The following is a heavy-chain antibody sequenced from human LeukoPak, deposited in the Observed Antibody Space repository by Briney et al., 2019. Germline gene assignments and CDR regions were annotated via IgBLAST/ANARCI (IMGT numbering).Heavy chain of an antibody. CDR1: GYSLTTYW. V-gene: IGHV5-51*01. D-gene: IGHD5-24*01. Sequence: GESLKISCKGSGYSLTTYWIGWVRQMPGKGLEWMGIIYPGDSNTRYSPSFQGQVSISADKSISTAYLQWSSLKASDTAMYYCTRLGDAYNYGMGVFDIWGQGTMVTVSS. CDR3: TRLGDAYNYGMGVFDI. J-gene: IGHJ3*02. CDR2: IYPGDSNT.